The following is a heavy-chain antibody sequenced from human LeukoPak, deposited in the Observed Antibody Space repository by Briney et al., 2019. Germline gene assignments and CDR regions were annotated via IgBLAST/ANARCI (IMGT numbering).Heavy chain of an antibody. D-gene: IGHD5-12*01. V-gene: IGHV4-34*01. Sequence: SETLSLTCAVYGGSFSGYYWSWIRQPPGKGLEWIGEINHSGSTNYNPSLKSRVTISVDTSKNQFSLKLSSVTAADTAVYYCARDSGQWLHGMDVWGKGTTVTVSS. J-gene: IGHJ6*04. CDR1: GGSFSGYY. CDR2: INHSGST. CDR3: ARDSGQWLHGMDV.